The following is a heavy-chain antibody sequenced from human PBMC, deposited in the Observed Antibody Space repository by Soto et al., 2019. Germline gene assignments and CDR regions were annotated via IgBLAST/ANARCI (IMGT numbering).Heavy chain of an antibody. CDR1: GLTCSNVW. CDR2: IKSKSDGETA. CDR3: AITAMINRDSSTSFDY. D-gene: IGHD5-18*01. V-gene: IGHV3-15*01. Sequence: GGSLRLSCAASGLTCSNVWMPWVRQAPGKGLECVGRIKSKSDGETADVAAPVKGRFTISRDDSKNTVFLEMNSLKSEDTALYYCAITAMINRDSSTSFDYWGQGTQVTVS. J-gene: IGHJ4*02.